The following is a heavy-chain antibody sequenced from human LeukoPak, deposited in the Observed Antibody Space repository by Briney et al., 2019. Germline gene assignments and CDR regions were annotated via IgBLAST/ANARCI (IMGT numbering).Heavy chain of an antibody. D-gene: IGHD5-18*01. CDR1: GGSISSGSYY. Sequence: SETLSLTCTVSGGSISSGSYYWSWIRQPAGKGLEWIGRIYTSGSTNYNPSLKSRVTISVDTSKNQFSLKLSSVTAADTAVYYCGSYSYVSLGGYWGQGTLVTVSS. CDR2: IYTSGST. V-gene: IGHV4-61*02. J-gene: IGHJ4*02. CDR3: GSYSYVSLGGY.